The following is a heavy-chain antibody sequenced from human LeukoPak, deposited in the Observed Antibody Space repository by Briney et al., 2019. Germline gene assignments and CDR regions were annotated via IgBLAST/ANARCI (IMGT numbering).Heavy chain of an antibody. CDR3: VTEFWYRFDY. CDR2: FAWDESAI. Sequence: PGGSLRLSCITSGFNFRRYNMAWARQAPGKGLEWLATFAWDESAIEYADSVRGRFTISRDNAKNSVHLQMTGLRAEDTAVYFCVTEFWYRFDYWGQGLLVTVSS. V-gene: IGHV3-7*01. CDR1: GFNFRRYN. J-gene: IGHJ4*02. D-gene: IGHD3-3*01.